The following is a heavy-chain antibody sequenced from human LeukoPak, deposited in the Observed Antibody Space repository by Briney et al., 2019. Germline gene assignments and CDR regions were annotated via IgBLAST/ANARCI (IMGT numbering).Heavy chain of an antibody. J-gene: IGHJ5*02. CDR1: GGSISSGDYY. CDR3: ARPYYYDSRIDP. D-gene: IGHD3-22*01. Sequence: SQTLSLTCTVSGGSISSGDYYWSWIRQPPGKALEWIAYMYYSGSTYYNPSLKSRVTMSADTSKNQLSLKLSSVTAADTAVYYCARPYYYDSRIDPWGQGILVTVSS. V-gene: IGHV4-30-4*01. CDR2: MYYSGST.